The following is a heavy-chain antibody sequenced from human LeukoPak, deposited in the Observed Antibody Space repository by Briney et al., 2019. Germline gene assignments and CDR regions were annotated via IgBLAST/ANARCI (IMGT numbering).Heavy chain of an antibody. J-gene: IGHJ4*02. D-gene: IGHD2-2*01. CDR2: TYYRSKWYY. CDR3: ARGPSTGLRNTDY. V-gene: IGHV6-1*01. CDR1: GDSVSSNSAA. Sequence: SQTLSLTCAISGDSVSSNSAAWNWIRQSPSRGLEWLGWTYYRSKWYYDYALSVKSRITINPDTSKNQFSLQLNSVTPEDTAVYYCARGPSTGLRNTDYWGQGTLVTVSS.